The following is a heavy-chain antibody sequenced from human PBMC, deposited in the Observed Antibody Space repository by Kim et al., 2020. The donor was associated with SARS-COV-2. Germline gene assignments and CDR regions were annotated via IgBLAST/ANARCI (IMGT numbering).Heavy chain of an antibody. V-gene: IGHV3-7*01. Sequence: KNLVDSVKGRFTITRDNAKTSLYLQMNSLRAEDTAVYYCARCYLQLWPDYWGQGTLVTVSS. CDR3: ARCYLQLWPDY. CDR2: K. J-gene: IGHJ4*02. D-gene: IGHD5-18*01.